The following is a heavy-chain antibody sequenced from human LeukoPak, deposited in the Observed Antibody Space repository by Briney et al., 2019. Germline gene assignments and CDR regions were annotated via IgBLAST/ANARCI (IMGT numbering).Heavy chain of an antibody. Sequence: GGSLRLSCAASGFTFSSYSMNWVRQAPGKGLEWVSSISSSSSYIYYADSVKGRFTISRDNAKNSLYLQMNSLRAEDTAVYYCASDRDYGDYPGAFDIWGQGTMVTVSS. CDR2: ISSSSSYI. CDR3: ASDRDYGDYPGAFDI. J-gene: IGHJ3*02. V-gene: IGHV3-21*01. CDR1: GFTFSSYS. D-gene: IGHD4-17*01.